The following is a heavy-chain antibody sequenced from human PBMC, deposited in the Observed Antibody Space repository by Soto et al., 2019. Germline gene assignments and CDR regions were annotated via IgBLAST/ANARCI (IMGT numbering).Heavy chain of an antibody. D-gene: IGHD2-2*01. V-gene: IGHV1-24*01. CDR2: FDPEDGET. Sequence: ASVKVSCKVSGYTLTELSMHWVRQAPGKGLEWMGGFDPEDGETLYAQKFQGRVTMTENTYTDTAYMELSSLRSEDTAVYYWAGYGSSTSCYYFYGMDGGGQGTTVTGSS. CDR3: AGYGSSTSCYYFYGMDG. J-gene: IGHJ6*02. CDR1: GYTLTELS.